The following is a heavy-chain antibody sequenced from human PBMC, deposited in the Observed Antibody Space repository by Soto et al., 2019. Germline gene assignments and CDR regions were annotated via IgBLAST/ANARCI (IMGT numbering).Heavy chain of an antibody. CDR3: ARDSPITMVGVVQNWFDP. J-gene: IGHJ5*02. Sequence: GASVKVSCKASGYTFTSYYMHWVRQAPGQGLEWMGIINPSGGSTSYAQKFQGRVTMTRDTSTSTVYMELSSLRSEDTAVYYCARDSPITMVGVVQNWFDPWGQGTLVTVSS. V-gene: IGHV1-46*01. CDR1: GYTFTSYY. D-gene: IGHD3-10*01. CDR2: INPSGGST.